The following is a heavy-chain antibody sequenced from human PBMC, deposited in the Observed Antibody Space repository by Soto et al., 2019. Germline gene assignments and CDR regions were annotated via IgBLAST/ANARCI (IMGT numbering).Heavy chain of an antibody. CDR2: FFYGGRT. Sequence: QVQLQQSGPGLLKPSETLSLTCTVSGGSISSPSYNWGWVRQPPGKGPEWIVSFFYGGRTHYCPSLESRLSISVDTARSQFSLILTSVTAADTAVYYCATVASTHFDSWGQGALVVVSS. CDR3: ATVASTHFDS. V-gene: IGHV4-39*01. CDR1: GGSISSPSYN. J-gene: IGHJ4*02. D-gene: IGHD1-1*01.